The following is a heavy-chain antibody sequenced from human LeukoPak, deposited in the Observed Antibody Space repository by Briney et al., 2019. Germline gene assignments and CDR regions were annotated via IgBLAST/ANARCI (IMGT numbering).Heavy chain of an antibody. D-gene: IGHD5-12*01. CDR3: ARDSGYERGRLDY. CDR1: GGSISSYY. CDR2: IYYSGRT. Sequence: SETLSLTCTVTGGSISSYYWSWIRQPPGKGLEWIGYIYYSGRTNYNPSLKSRVTISVDTSKNQFSLKLSSVTAADTAVYYCARDSGYERGRLDYWGQGTLVTVSS. J-gene: IGHJ4*02. V-gene: IGHV4-59*01.